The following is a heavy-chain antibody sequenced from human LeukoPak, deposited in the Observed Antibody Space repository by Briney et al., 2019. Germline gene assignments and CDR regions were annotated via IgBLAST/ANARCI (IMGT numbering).Heavy chain of an antibody. CDR1: GYTFTDYY. CDR3: AREFCTGGGKCSKTCDY. D-gene: IGHD2-8*02. V-gene: IGHV1-2*02. Sequence: ASVSVSCKASGYTFTDYYIHWVRQAPGQGLEWMSLINPNSGDKRSAQKFQGRLSMTSDTSMSTAYMELSSLRSDDTAIYYCAREFCTGGGKCSKTCDYWGQGTLVTVSS. CDR2: INPNSGDK. J-gene: IGHJ4*02.